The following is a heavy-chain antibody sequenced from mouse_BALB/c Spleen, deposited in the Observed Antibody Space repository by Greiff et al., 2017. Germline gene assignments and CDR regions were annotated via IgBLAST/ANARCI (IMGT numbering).Heavy chain of an antibody. V-gene: IGHV5-12-1*01. J-gene: IGHJ4*01. CDR3: ARPHYYYAMDY. D-gene: IGHD1-2*01. CDR1: GFTFSSYA. CDR2: ISSGGST. Sequence: EVQVVESGGGLVKPGGSLKLSCAASGFTFSSYAMSWVRQTPEKRLEWVASISSGGSTYYPDTVTGRFTISRDNAKNTLYLQMSSLKSEDTAMYYCARPHYYYAMDYWGQGTSVTVSS.